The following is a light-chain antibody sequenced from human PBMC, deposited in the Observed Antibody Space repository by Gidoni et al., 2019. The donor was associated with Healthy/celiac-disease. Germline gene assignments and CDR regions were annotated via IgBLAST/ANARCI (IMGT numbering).Light chain of an antibody. CDR1: QSVSSN. J-gene: IGKJ1*01. V-gene: IGKV3-15*01. Sequence: DIVMTQSPATLAVSPGERATLSCRASQSVSSNLAWYQQKPGQAPRLLIHGASTRATGIPARFSGRGSGTEFTLTISSLQSEDFAVYYCQHYNNWPETFGQGPKVEIK. CDR3: QHYNNWPET. CDR2: GAS.